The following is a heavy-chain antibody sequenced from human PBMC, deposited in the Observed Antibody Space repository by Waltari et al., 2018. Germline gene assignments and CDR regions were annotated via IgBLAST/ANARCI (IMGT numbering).Heavy chain of an antibody. Sequence: VQLLESGGGLVQPGGSLRLSCAASGFTFSSYAISWVRQAPGQGLEWMGGIIPIFGTANYAQKFQGRVTITADKSTSTAYMELSSLRSEDTAVYYCARAPYCSSTSCYSYYYYMDVWGKGTTVTVSS. CDR3: ARAPYCSSTSCYSYYYYMDV. J-gene: IGHJ6*03. CDR2: IIPIFGTA. D-gene: IGHD2-2*02. V-gene: IGHV1-69*06. CDR1: GFTFSSYA.